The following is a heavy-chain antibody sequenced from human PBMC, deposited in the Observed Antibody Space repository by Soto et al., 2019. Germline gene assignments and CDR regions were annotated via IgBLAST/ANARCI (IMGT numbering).Heavy chain of an antibody. CDR2: MLYSGLT. Sequence: SETLSLTCSVSGYSVSSSDYYWAWIRQPPGKGLEWIGSMLYSGLTYYNPSLKSRVTLSVDTSKNQFSVRLNSVTAPDTAVYYCAPLSVSLSGPYGIHVWGQGTTVTVSS. V-gene: IGHV4-39*01. CDR3: APLSVSLSGPYGIHV. J-gene: IGHJ6*02. CDR1: GYSVSSSDYY. D-gene: IGHD2-15*01.